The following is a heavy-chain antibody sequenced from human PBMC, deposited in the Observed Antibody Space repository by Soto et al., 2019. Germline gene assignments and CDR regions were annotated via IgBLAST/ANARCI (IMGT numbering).Heavy chain of an antibody. J-gene: IGHJ6*01. CDR3: ARVRDQLLFYYYYGMDV. CDR2: ISYDGSNK. Sequence: QVQLVESGGGVVQPGRSLRLSCAASGFTFSSYAMHWVRQAPGKGLEWVAVISYDGSNKYYADSVKGRFTISRDNSKNTLYLQMNSLRAEDTALYYCARVRDQLLFYYYYGMDVW. V-gene: IGHV3-30-3*01. D-gene: IGHD2-2*01. CDR1: GFTFSSYA.